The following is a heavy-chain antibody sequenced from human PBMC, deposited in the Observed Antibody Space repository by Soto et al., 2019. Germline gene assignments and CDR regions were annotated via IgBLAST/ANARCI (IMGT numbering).Heavy chain of an antibody. V-gene: IGHV1-2*02. CDR1: GYTFTGYY. D-gene: IGHD3-10*01. J-gene: IGHJ6*02. CDR2: INPNSGGT. Sequence: ASVKVSCKASGYTFTGYYMHWVRQAPGRGLEWMGWINPNSGGTNYAQKFQGRVTMTRDTSISTAYMELSRLRSDDTAVYYCAREDVNPSGPIYGMDVWGQGTTVTVS. CDR3: AREDVNPSGPIYGMDV.